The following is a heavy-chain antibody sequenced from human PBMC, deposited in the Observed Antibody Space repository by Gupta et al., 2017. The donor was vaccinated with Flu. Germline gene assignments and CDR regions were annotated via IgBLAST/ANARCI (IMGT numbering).Heavy chain of an antibody. CDR3: AKDRPPSSITIFGVVFDY. J-gene: IGHJ4*02. D-gene: IGHD3-3*01. Sequence: KGRFTISRDNSKNTLYLQMNSLRAEDTAVYYCAKDRPPSSITIFGVVFDYWGQGTLVTVSS. V-gene: IGHV3-23*01.